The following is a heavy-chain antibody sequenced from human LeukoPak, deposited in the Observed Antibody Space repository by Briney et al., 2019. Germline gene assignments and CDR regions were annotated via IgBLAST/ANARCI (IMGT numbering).Heavy chain of an antibody. D-gene: IGHD2-8*01. J-gene: IGHJ5*02. Sequence: GASVKVSCKASGYTFTGYYMYWVRQAPGQGLEWMGWINPNSGGTNYAQKFQGRVAMTRDTSISTAYMELSRLRSDDTAVYYCARGGEIVLMVYAKSPDPWGQGTLVTVSS. CDR2: INPNSGGT. CDR3: ARGGEIVLMVYAKSPDP. CDR1: GYTFTGYY. V-gene: IGHV1-2*02.